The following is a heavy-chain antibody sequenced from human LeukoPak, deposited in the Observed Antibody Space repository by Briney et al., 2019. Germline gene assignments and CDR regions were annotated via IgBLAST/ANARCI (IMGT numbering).Heavy chain of an antibody. D-gene: IGHD3-22*01. V-gene: IGHV1-69*13. CDR2: IIPIFGTA. CDR1: GGTFSSYA. CDR3: ARDLSYYYDSSGYYYADLDY. J-gene: IGHJ4*02. Sequence: GASVKVSCKASGGTFSSYAISWVRQAPGQGLEWMGGIIPIFGTANYAQKFQGRVTITADESTSTAYMELSSLRSEDTAVYYCARDLSYYYDSSGYYYADLDYWGQGTLVTVSS.